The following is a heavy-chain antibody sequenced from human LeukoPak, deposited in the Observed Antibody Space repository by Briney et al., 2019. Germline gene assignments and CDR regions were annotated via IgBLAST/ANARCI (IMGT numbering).Heavy chain of an antibody. D-gene: IGHD1-26*01. CDR3: ARGVGSRYYYYYYMDV. J-gene: IGHJ6*03. V-gene: IGHV5-51*01. CDR1: GYSFTSYW. CDR2: IYPGDSDT. Sequence: GESPKISCKGSGYSFTSYWIGWVRQMPGKGLEWMGIIYPGDSDTRYSPSFQGQVTISADKSISTAYLQWSSLKASDTAMYYCARGVGSRYYYYYYMDVWGKGTTVTGSS.